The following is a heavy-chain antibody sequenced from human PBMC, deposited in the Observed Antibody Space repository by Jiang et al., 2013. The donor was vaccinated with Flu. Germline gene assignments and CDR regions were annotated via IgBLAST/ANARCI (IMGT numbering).Heavy chain of an antibody. D-gene: IGHD4-11*01. J-gene: IGHJ5*02. CDR1: GFSLSTSGVG. CDR2: IYWDNDK. V-gene: IGHV2-5*02. CDR3: AHRRGPMTTVTNWFDP. Sequence: PTQTLTLTCTFSGFSLSTSGVGVGWIRQSPGKALEWLAFIYWDNDKRYSPSLKSRLTITKDTSKNQVVLTMTNMDPVDTATYYCAHRRGPMTTVTNWFDPWGQGTLVTVSS.